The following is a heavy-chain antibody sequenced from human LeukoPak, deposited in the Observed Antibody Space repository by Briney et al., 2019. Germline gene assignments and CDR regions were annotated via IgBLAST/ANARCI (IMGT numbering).Heavy chain of an antibody. CDR1: GFTFSSYA. D-gene: IGHD5-18*01. Sequence: GGSLRLSCAASGFTFSSYAMHWVRQAPGKGLEWVAVISYDGSNKYYADSVKGRFTISRDNSKNTLYLRMNSLRAEDTAVYYCASGVDTAMIITNYGMDGWGQGITVTVSS. J-gene: IGHJ6*02. V-gene: IGHV3-30*04. CDR2: ISYDGSNK. CDR3: ASGVDTAMIITNYGMDG.